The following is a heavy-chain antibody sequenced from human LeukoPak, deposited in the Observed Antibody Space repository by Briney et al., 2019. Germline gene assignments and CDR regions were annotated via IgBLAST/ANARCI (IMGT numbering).Heavy chain of an antibody. CDR3: ARGRRIAAADSYYFDY. CDR2: INHSGST. CDR1: GGSLSGYY. Sequence: KPSETLSLTCAVYGGSLSGYYWSWIRQPPGKGLEWIGEINHSGSTNYNPSLKSRVTISVDTSKNQFSLKLSSVTAADTAVYYCARGRRIAAADSYYFDYWGQGTLVTVSS. V-gene: IGHV4-34*01. D-gene: IGHD6-13*01. J-gene: IGHJ4*02.